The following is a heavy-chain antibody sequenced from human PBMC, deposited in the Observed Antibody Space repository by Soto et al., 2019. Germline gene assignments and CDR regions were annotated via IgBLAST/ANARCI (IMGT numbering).Heavy chain of an antibody. V-gene: IGHV4-31*03. D-gene: IGHD1-7*01. Sequence: SETLSLTCTVSGGSISSGGYYWSWIRQNPGKGLEWIGYIYYSGSTYYNPSLKSRVTMSVDTSKNQFSLKLSSVTAADTAVYYCARVMVGGVGWNLKFVLDYWGQGTLVTVPQ. CDR3: ARVMVGGVGWNLKFVLDY. CDR2: IYYSGST. J-gene: IGHJ4*02. CDR1: GGSISSGGYY.